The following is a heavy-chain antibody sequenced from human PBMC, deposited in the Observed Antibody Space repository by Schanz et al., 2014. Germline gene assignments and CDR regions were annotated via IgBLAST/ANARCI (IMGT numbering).Heavy chain of an antibody. Sequence: QVQLVQSGAEVKKPGASVKVSCKASGYTLTGFGVSWVRQAPGQGLEWMGRINPNSGGTNYAQKFQGRVTMTRDTSISTAFMELSGLTSDDTATYFCARARYTGYDCSGYWGQGTLLIVSS. CDR3: ARARYTGYDCSGY. D-gene: IGHD5-12*01. J-gene: IGHJ4*02. V-gene: IGHV1-2*02. CDR1: GYTLTGFG. CDR2: INPNSGGT.